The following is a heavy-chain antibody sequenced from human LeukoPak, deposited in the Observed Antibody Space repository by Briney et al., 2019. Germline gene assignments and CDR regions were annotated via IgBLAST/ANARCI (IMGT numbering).Heavy chain of an antibody. D-gene: IGHD6-19*01. Sequence: PGGSMRLSCAASGFTFTSYWMSWVRQAPGKGLEWVANIKQDGSEKYYVDSVKGRFTISRDNAKNPLYLQMYSLRAEDTAVYYCARAGGYSSGWYRGDFDNWGQGTLVTVSS. V-gene: IGHV3-7*01. CDR2: IKQDGSEK. J-gene: IGHJ4*02. CDR3: ARAGGYSSGWYRGDFDN. CDR1: GFTFTSYW.